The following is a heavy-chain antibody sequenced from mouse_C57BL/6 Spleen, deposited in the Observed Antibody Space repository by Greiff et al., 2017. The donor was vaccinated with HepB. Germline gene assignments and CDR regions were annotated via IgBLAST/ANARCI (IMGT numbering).Heavy chain of an antibody. Sequence: VQLQQSGAELVRPGASVKLSCKASGYTFTDYYINWVKQRPGQGLEWIARIYTGSGNTYYNEKFKGKATLTAEKSSSTAYMQLSSLTSEDSAVYFCARRITTVVATDAMDYWGQGTSVTVSS. CDR3: ARRITTVVATDAMDY. D-gene: IGHD1-1*01. CDR2: IYTGSGNT. CDR1: GYTFTDYY. V-gene: IGHV1-76*01. J-gene: IGHJ4*01.